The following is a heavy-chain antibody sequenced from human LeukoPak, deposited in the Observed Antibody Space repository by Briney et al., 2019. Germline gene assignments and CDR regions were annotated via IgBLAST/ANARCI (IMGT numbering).Heavy chain of an antibody. CDR2: INDSGTT. Sequence: SETLSLTCAIYGGSFSGFHWSWIRQPPGKGLEWLGEINDSGTTDYNPTLKTRVTISVDTSKNQFSLKLSSVTAADTALYYCAREIHYDSSGQRSLHAFDIWGQGTMVTVSS. CDR1: GGSFSGFH. V-gene: IGHV4-34*01. D-gene: IGHD3-22*01. J-gene: IGHJ3*02. CDR3: AREIHYDSSGQRSLHAFDI.